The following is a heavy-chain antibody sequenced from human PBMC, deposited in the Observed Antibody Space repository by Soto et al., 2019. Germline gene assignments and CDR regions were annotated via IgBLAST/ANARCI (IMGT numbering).Heavy chain of an antibody. CDR2: ISCDGSNK. J-gene: IGHJ6*02. Sequence: QVQLVESGGGVVQPGRSLRLSCAASGFTFSSYGMHWVRQAPGKGLEWVAVISCDGSNKYYADSVKGRFTISRDNSKNTLYLQMNSLRAEDTAVYYCAKAHFPDDFWSGYYNYYYYGMDVWGQGTTVTVSS. CDR1: GFTFSSYG. V-gene: IGHV3-30*18. D-gene: IGHD3-3*01. CDR3: AKAHFPDDFWSGYYNYYYYGMDV.